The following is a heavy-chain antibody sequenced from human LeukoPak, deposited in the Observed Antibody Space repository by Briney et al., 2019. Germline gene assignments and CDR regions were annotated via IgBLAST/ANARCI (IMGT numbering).Heavy chain of an antibody. Sequence: SETLSLTCTVSGGSISSYYWSWIRQPPGKGLEWIGYIYYSGSTNYNPSLKSRVTISVDTSKNQFSLKLSSVTAADTAVYYCARDHAVLEGWFDPWGQGTLVTVSS. J-gene: IGHJ5*02. D-gene: IGHD3-16*01. CDR2: IYYSGST. V-gene: IGHV4-59*01. CDR3: ARDHAVLEGWFDP. CDR1: GGSISSYY.